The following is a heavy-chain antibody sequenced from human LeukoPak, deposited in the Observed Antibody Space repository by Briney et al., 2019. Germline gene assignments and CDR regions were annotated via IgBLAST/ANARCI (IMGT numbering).Heavy chain of an antibody. V-gene: IGHV1-18*01. CDR3: ARAIQRYFDWSHMGQFDY. CDR2: ISAYNGNT. J-gene: IGHJ4*02. D-gene: IGHD3-9*01. Sequence: ASVKVPCTASGYTFTSYGISWVRQAPGQGLEWMAWISAYNGNTNYAQKLQGRVTMTTDTSTSTAYMELRSLRSDDTAVYYCARAIQRYFDWSHMGQFDYWGQGTLVTVSS. CDR1: GYTFTSYG.